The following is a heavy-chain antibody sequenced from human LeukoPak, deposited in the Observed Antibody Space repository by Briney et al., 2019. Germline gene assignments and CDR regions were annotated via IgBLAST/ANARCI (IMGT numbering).Heavy chain of an antibody. V-gene: IGHV3-21*01. J-gene: IGHJ6*03. D-gene: IGHD3-10*01. CDR1: GFTFSSYS. Sequence: GGSLRLSCAASGFTFSSYSMNWVRQVPGKGLEWVSSISSSSSYIYYADSVKGRFTISRDNAKNSLYLQMNSLRAEDTAVYYCARPLWFGESYYMDVWGKGTTVTVSS. CDR3: ARPLWFGESYYMDV. CDR2: ISSSSSYI.